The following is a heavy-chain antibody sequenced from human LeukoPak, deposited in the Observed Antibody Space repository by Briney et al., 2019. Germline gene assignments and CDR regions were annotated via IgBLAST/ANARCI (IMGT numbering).Heavy chain of an antibody. J-gene: IGHJ4*02. CDR3: ARLSSTTVFDY. D-gene: IGHD4-11*01. CDR2: IYYSGGT. Sequence: SETLSLTCTVSGGSISSGGYYWSWIRQHPGKGLEWIGYIYYSGGTYYNPSLKSRVTISVDTSKNQFSLKLSSVTAADTAVYYCARLSSTTVFDYWGQGTLVTVSS. CDR1: GGSISSGGYY. V-gene: IGHV4-31*03.